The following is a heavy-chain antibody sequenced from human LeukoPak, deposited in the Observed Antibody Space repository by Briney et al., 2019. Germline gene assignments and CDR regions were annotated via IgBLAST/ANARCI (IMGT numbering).Heavy chain of an antibody. V-gene: IGHV3-23*01. J-gene: IGHJ4*02. CDR3: ARDRVYDSSGSFDY. CDR2: ISGNGGNT. D-gene: IGHD3-22*01. CDR1: GFTFSSYA. Sequence: PGGSLRLSCAASGFTFSSYAMSWVRQAPGKGLEWVSVISGNGGNTYYADSVKGRFTISRDNSKNTLYLQMNSLRAEDTAVYYCARDRVYDSSGSFDYWGQGTLVTVSS.